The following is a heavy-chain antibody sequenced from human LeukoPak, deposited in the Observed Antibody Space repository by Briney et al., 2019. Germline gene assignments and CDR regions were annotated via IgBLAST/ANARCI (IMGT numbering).Heavy chain of an antibody. D-gene: IGHD5-18*01. Sequence: GRSLRLSCAASGFTFSSYGMHWVRQAPGKGLEWVAVIWYDGSIKYYADSVKGRFTISRDNSKNTLYLQTNSLRAEDTAVYYCASLPGLIYSYGYGFRGSRYYYGMDVWGQGTTVTVSS. J-gene: IGHJ6*02. CDR2: IWYDGSIK. CDR3: ASLPGLIYSYGYGFRGSRYYYGMDV. CDR1: GFTFSSYG. V-gene: IGHV3-33*01.